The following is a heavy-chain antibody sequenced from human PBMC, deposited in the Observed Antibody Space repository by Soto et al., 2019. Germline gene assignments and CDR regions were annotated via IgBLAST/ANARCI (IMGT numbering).Heavy chain of an antibody. CDR2: ISASGSNR. J-gene: IGHJ4*02. V-gene: IGHV3-23*01. D-gene: IGHD2-8*02. CDR3: AKGYTTGWYDFDS. CDR1: GFTVNNYG. Sequence: GGSLRLSCAASGFTVNNYGMSWVRQAPGKGLEWVSFISASGSNRYYADSVKGRFTISRDNSENTLYLEMNSLRAEDTAVFYCAKGYTTGWYDFDSWGQGTMVTVSS.